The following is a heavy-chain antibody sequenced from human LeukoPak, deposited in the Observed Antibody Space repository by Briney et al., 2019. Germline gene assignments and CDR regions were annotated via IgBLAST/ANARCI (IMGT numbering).Heavy chain of an antibody. Sequence: GGSLRLSCAASGFIFGNYWMTWVRQAPGKGLEWLVHIKEDGSKTDYVDSVRGRFTISRDNAKNSLYLQMSNLRDEDTAVYYCVRDGGFFRFEFWGQGTLVSVPS. CDR1: GFIFGNYW. J-gene: IGHJ4*02. CDR2: IKEDGSKT. CDR3: VRDGGFFRFEF. V-gene: IGHV3-7*01. D-gene: IGHD3-16*01.